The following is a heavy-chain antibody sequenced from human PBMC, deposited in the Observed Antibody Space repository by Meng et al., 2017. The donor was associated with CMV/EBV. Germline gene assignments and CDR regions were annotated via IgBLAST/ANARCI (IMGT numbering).Heavy chain of an antibody. CDR3: AKDTIEAAAYGAFDM. CDR2: ISWNSGVI. V-gene: IGHV3-9*01. CDR1: GFTFHDYA. J-gene: IGHJ3*02. Sequence: SLRLSCAASGFTFHDYAIHWVRQAPGKGLEWVSGISWNSGVIDYADSVKGRFTISRDNAKNSLYLQMNSLRSEDTAVYFCAKDTIEAAAYGAFDMWGQGTMVTVSS. D-gene: IGHD2-2*01.